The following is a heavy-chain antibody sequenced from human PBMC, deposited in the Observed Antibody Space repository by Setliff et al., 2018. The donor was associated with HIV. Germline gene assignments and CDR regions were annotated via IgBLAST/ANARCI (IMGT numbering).Heavy chain of an antibody. CDR3: ARSALWFGEADWYFDL. CDR2: IYKGGST. CDR1: GYSISSSYW. Sequence: KPSETLSLTCVVSGYSISSSYWWGWIRQPPGKGLEWIGWIGYIYKGGSTYYNPSLKSRVTMSEDTSKNQFSLKLRSVTAVDTAVYYCARSALWFGEADWYFDLWGRGTLVTVPQ. D-gene: IGHD3-10*01. J-gene: IGHJ2*01. V-gene: IGHV4-28*01.